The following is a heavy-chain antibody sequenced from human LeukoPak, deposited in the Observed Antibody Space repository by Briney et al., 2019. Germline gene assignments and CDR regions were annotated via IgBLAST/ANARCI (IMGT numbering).Heavy chain of an antibody. V-gene: IGHV4-34*01. CDR2: INHSGST. Sequence: SETLSLTCAVYGGSFSGYYWSWIRQPPGKGLEWIGEINHSGSTNYNPSLKSRVTISVDTSKNQFSLKLSSVTAADTAVYYCASGLVGATTLGYWGQGTLVTVSS. CDR1: GGSFSGYY. CDR3: ASGLVGATTLGY. D-gene: IGHD1-26*01. J-gene: IGHJ4*02.